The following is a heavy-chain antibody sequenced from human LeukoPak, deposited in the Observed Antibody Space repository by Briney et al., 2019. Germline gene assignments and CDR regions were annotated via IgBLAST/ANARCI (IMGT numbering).Heavy chain of an antibody. J-gene: IGHJ4*02. V-gene: IGHV4-39*01. CDR1: GGSISSSSYY. CDR3: ARQRSEGDY. Sequence: PSETLSLTCTVSGGSISSSSYYWGWIRQPPGKGLEWIGSIYYSGSTYYNPSLKSRVTISVDTSKNQFSLKLSSVTAADTAVYYCARQRSEGDYWGQGTLVTVSS. CDR2: IYYSGST. D-gene: IGHD6-25*01.